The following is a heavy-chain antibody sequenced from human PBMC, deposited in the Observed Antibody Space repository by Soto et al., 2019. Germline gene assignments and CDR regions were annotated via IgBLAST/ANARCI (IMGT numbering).Heavy chain of an antibody. J-gene: IGHJ6*02. V-gene: IGHV1-3*05. CDR3: ARVPSYYGMDV. CDR1: GYTFTSYA. Sequence: QVQLVQSGAEEKKPGASVKVSCKASGYTFTSYAMHWVRQAPGQRLEWMGWINAGNGNTKYSQKFQGRVTITRDTSASTVYMELSSLRSEATAVYYCARVPSYYGMDVWGQGTTVTVSS. CDR2: INAGNGNT.